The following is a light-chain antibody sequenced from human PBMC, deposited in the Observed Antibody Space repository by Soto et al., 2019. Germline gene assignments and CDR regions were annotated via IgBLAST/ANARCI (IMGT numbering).Light chain of an antibody. CDR3: QQYGSSPRT. CDR2: GES. CDR1: QSVTSSY. V-gene: IGKV3-20*01. Sequence: EIVLTQSPGTLSLYPGEGATLSCRASQSVTSSYLAWYQQKPGQAPRLLIYGESSRAIDIPHRFSGSGSGTDFTLTINRLEPEDFAVYYCQQYGSSPRTFGQGTKVEIK. J-gene: IGKJ1*01.